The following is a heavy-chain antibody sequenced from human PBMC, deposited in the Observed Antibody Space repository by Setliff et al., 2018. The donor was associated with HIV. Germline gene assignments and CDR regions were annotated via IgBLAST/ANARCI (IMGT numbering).Heavy chain of an antibody. V-gene: IGHV1-69*10. Sequence: ASVKVSCKASGGTFRTYGVSWVRLAPGQGLEWMGGIVPVLNRADYAQRFHGRVTITAGESTNTVYMELRSLTPEDTAIYYCARKAGTTLHYHYYYMDVWGKGTTVTVSS. D-gene: IGHD1-7*01. CDR2: IVPVLNRA. CDR3: ARKAGTTLHYHYYYMDV. J-gene: IGHJ6*03. CDR1: GGTFRTYG.